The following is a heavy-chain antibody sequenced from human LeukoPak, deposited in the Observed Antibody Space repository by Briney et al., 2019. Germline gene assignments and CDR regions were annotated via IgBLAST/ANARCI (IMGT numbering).Heavy chain of an antibody. CDR3: GKGLAYTYPYSGNMDV. CDR1: GFPFSAYT. Sequence: GGSLRLSCDASGFPFSAYTMNWVRQAPGKGLEWVAFIRYDGTDKYYADSVKGRFTISRDNYENTVSLQLNSLRAEDTAVYYCGKGLAYTYPYSGNMDVWGKGTTVTISS. CDR2: IRYDGTDK. V-gene: IGHV3-30*02. J-gene: IGHJ6*03. D-gene: IGHD5-18*01.